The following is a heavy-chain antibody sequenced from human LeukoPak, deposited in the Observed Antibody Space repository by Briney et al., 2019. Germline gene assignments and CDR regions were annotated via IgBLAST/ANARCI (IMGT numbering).Heavy chain of an antibody. D-gene: IGHD5-12*01. CDR2: IYTSGST. Sequence: SETLSLTCTVSGGSISSYYWSWIRQPAGKGLEWIGRIYTSGSTNYNPSLKSRVTMSVDTSKNPFSLKLSSVTAADTDVYYCARWGGRRGYSGYDYGNPAFDYWGQGTLVTVSS. J-gene: IGHJ4*02. CDR3: ARWGGRRGYSGYDYGNPAFDY. V-gene: IGHV4-4*07. CDR1: GGSISSYY.